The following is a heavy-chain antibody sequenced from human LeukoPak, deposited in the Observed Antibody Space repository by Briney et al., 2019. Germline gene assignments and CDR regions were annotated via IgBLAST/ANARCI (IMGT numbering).Heavy chain of an antibody. CDR2: IYYSGST. D-gene: IGHD3-10*01. CDR3: ARDGVGYYGSGSYYGY. V-gene: IGHV4-39*07. CDR1: GGSISSNSYY. Sequence: SETLSLTCTVSGGSISSNSYYWGWIRQPPGKGLEWVGNIYYSGSTYYNPSLKSPATISVDTSNNQFSLKLSSVTAADTAVYYCARDGVGYYGSGSYYGYWGQGTLVTVSS. J-gene: IGHJ4*02.